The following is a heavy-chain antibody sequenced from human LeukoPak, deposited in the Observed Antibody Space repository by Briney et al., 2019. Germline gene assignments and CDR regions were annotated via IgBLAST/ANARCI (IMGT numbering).Heavy chain of an antibody. CDR2: VSASSDI. CDR1: GFIFSSYT. V-gene: IGHV3-21*01. Sequence: PGGSLRLPCAPCGFIFSSYTINWVRQAPGKGLQWVSTVSASSDIHYSDSVKGRFTISRDNVKNSLYLQMNSLRAEDTAVYYCASDLVQLAPIVECCGQGTLVTVSS. CDR3: ASDLVQLAPIVEC. J-gene: IGHJ4*02. D-gene: IGHD6-13*01.